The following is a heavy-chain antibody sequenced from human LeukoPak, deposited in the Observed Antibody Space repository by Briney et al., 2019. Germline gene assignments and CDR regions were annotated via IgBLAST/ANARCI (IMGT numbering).Heavy chain of an antibody. V-gene: IGHV1-18*01. CDR1: GYTFTSYG. Sequence: ASVKVSCKASGYTFTSYGISWVRQAPGQGLEWMGWISAYNGNTNYAQKLQGRVTMTTDTSTSTAYMELRSLRSDDTAVYYCARDRIVGVPAAFTYDLYGMDVWGQGTTVTVSS. D-gene: IGHD2-2*01. CDR3: ARDRIVGVPAAFTYDLYGMDV. CDR2: ISAYNGNT. J-gene: IGHJ6*02.